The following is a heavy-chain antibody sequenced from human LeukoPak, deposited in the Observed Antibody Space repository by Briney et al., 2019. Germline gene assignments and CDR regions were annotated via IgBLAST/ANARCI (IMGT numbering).Heavy chain of an antibody. CDR2: MNPNSGNT. CDR1: GYTFTSYD. D-gene: IGHD3-3*01. Sequence: GASVKVSCKASGYTFTSYDINWVRQATGQGLEWMGWMNPNSGNTGYAQKFQGRVTITRNTSISTAYMELSSLRSEDTAVYYCVGGGNDFWSGPQSDYVPHPWGQGTLVTVSS. CDR3: VGGGNDFWSGPQSDYVPHP. V-gene: IGHV1-8*03. J-gene: IGHJ5*02.